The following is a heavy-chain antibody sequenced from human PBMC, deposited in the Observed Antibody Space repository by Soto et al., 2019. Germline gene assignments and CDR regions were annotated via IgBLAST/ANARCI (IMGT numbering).Heavy chain of an antibody. CDR2: INHSGST. CDR1: GVSFSCYY. J-gene: IGHJ6*02. V-gene: IGHV4-34*01. CDR3: ARQPSYRLYYYYYYGMDV. Sequence: SETLSLTCALYGVSFSCYYWSWVRQPPGKGLEWIGEINHSGSTNYNPSLKSRVTISVDTSKNQFSLKLSAVTAADTAVYYCARQPSYRLYYYYYYGMDVWGQGTTVTVSS. D-gene: IGHD6-25*01.